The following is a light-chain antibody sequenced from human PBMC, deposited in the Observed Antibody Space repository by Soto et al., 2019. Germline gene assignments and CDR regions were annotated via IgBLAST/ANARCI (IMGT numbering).Light chain of an antibody. CDR1: QSLLHSNGYIY. Sequence: IVMSPTPLSLPVTPGEPAAISCRSSQSLLHSNGYIYLDWYLQKPGQSSQLLIYLGSHRASGVPDRSRGSGSGTGFTLKTSSVKAQDVGFYYCMQALQTPLTSGGGTKVEIK. V-gene: IGKV2-28*01. CDR2: LGS. J-gene: IGKJ4*01. CDR3: MQALQTPLT.